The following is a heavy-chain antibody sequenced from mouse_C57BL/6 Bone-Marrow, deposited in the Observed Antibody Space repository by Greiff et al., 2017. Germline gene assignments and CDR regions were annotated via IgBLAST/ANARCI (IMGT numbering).Heavy chain of an antibody. D-gene: IGHD1-1*01. Sequence: EVQRVESGEGLVKPGGSLKLSCAASGFTFSSYAMSWVRQTPEKRLEWVAYISSGGDYIYYADTVKGRFTISRDNARNTLYLQMSSLKSEDTAMYYCTRDPYYYGPYYFDYWGQGTTLTVSS. V-gene: IGHV5-9-1*02. CDR2: ISSGGDYI. CDR3: TRDPYYYGPYYFDY. J-gene: IGHJ2*01. CDR1: GFTFSSYA.